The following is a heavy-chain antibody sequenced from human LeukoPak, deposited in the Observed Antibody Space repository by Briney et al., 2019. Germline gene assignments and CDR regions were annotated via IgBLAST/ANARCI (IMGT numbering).Heavy chain of an antibody. D-gene: IGHD2-2*01. CDR1: GYTFTSYG. V-gene: IGHV1-18*01. CDR3: ARDSHPIVVVPAAPDY. J-gene: IGHJ4*02. Sequence: GASVMVSCKASGYTFTSYGISWVRQAPGQGLEWMGWISAYNGNTNYAQKLQGRVTMTTDTSTSTAYMELRSLRSDDTAAYYCARDSHPIVVVPAAPDYWGQGTLVTVSS. CDR2: ISAYNGNT.